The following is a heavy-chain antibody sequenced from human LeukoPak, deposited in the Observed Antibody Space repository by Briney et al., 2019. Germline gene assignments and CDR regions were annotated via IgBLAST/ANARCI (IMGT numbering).Heavy chain of an antibody. J-gene: IGHJ5*02. CDR2: IIPIFGTA. V-gene: IGHV1-69*05. Sequence: SVKDSCKASGGTFSSYAISWVRQAPGQGLEWMGRIIPIFGTANYAQKFQGRVTITTDESTSTAYMELSSLRSEDTAVYYCARSITMVRELNPWGQGTLVTVSS. CDR1: GGTFSSYA. CDR3: ARSITMVRELNP. D-gene: IGHD3-10*01.